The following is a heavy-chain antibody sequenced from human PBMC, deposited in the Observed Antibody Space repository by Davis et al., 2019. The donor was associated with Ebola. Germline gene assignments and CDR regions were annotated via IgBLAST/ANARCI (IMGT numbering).Heavy chain of an antibody. CDR1: GYTFTSYY. CDR2: INPSGGST. Sequence: ASVKVSCKASGYTFTSYYMHWVRQAPGQGLEWMGIINPSGGSTSYAQKFQGRVTMTRDTSTSTVYMELSSLRSDDTAVYYCARGYCGGDCYSVGGSDYWGQGTLVTVSS. V-gene: IGHV1-46*01. J-gene: IGHJ4*02. D-gene: IGHD2-21*01. CDR3: ARGYCGGDCYSVGGSDY.